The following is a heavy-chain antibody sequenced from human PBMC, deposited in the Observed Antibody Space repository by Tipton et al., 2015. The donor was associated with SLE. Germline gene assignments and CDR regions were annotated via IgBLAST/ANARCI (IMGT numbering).Heavy chain of an antibody. CDR3: ARGGVLRYFDWLSLGQGLDV. D-gene: IGHD3-9*01. J-gene: IGHJ6*02. Sequence: TLSLTCTVSGGSISSYYWSWIRQPPGKGLEWIGNLYYSGSTNYNPSLKSRATISVDTSKNQFSLKLSSVTAADTAVYYCARGGVLRYFDWLSLGQGLDVWGQGTTVTVSS. CDR1: GGSISSYY. CDR2: LYYSGST. V-gene: IGHV4-59*01.